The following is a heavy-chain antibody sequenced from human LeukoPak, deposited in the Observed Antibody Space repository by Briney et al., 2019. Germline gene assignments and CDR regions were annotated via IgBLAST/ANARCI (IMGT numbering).Heavy chain of an antibody. Sequence: GESLKISCKGSGYSFTSYWIGWVLQLPGKGLEWMVIIYPGDSDTRYSPSFQGQVTISADKSISTAYLQWSSLKASGTAMYYCARWVEDSYYYYYGMDVWGQGTTVTVSS. V-gene: IGHV5-51*01. J-gene: IGHJ6*02. CDR3: ARWVEDSYYYYYGMDV. D-gene: IGHD5-24*01. CDR2: IYPGDSDT. CDR1: GYSFTSYW.